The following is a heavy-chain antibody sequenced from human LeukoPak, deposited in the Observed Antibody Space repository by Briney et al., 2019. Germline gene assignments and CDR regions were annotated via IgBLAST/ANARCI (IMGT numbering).Heavy chain of an antibody. CDR1: GFTFSDYA. Sequence: PGGSLRLACAASGFTFSDYAMSWVRQAPGKGLVWVSGISGSGRSTYYADSVKGRFTISRDNSKNTVYLQMNSLRVGDTAVYYCAKGPNWFDPWGQGTLVTVSS. V-gene: IGHV3-23*01. CDR2: ISGSGRST. J-gene: IGHJ5*02. CDR3: AKGPNWFDP.